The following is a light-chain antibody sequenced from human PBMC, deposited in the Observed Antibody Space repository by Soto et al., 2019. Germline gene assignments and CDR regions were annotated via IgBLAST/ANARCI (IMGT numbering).Light chain of an antibody. V-gene: IGLV1-47*01. J-gene: IGLJ1*01. CDR2: RNN. Sequence: QSVLTQPPSASGTPGQRVTISCSGSSSNIGSNYVYWYQQLPGTAPKLLIYRNNQRPSGVPDRFSGSKSGTSASLAISGLRSDVEVDYYCAAWDDSLSVHYVFGTGTKVTVL. CDR1: SSNIGSNY. CDR3: AAWDDSLSVHYV.